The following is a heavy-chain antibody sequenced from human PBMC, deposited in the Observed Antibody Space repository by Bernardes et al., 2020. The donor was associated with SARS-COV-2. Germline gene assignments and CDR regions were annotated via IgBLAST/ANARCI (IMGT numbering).Heavy chain of an antibody. Sequence: SETLSLTCAVSGLSFRGYYLSWIRQPPGKGLEWIWDINHSGSTNYNPSLKSRVTISVDTSKNQSSLMLISVTAADTAVYYCARAYGSGSYYNFNWFDHWGKGALVTGPS. CDR2: INHSGST. D-gene: IGHD3-10*01. V-gene: IGHV4-34*01. CDR1: GLSFRGYY. CDR3: ARAYGSGSYYNFNWFDH. J-gene: IGHJ5*02.